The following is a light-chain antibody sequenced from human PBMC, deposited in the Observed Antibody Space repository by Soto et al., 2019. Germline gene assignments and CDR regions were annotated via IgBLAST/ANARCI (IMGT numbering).Light chain of an antibody. CDR2: DVS. Sequence: QSALTQPASVSGSPGHSITISCTGTSSDVGGYNYVSWYQQHPGKAPNLIIFDVSNRPSGVSNRFSGSKSGNSASLTISGLQAEDEADYYCSSYTGSNTPVVFGGGTQLTVL. CDR1: SSDVGGYNY. J-gene: IGLJ2*01. V-gene: IGLV2-14*01. CDR3: SSYTGSNTPVV.